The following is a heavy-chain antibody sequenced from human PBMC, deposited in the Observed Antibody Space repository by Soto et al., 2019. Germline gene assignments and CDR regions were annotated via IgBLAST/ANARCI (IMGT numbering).Heavy chain of an antibody. Sequence: SETLSLTCTVSGGSISSYYWSWIRQPPGKGLEWIGYIYYSGSTNYNPSFKSRVTISVDTSKNQFSLKLSSVTAADTAVYYCARSYSSSHTNCFDPWGQGTLVTVSS. CDR2: IYYSGST. D-gene: IGHD6-13*01. CDR1: GGSISSYY. J-gene: IGHJ5*02. V-gene: IGHV4-59*01. CDR3: ARSYSSSHTNCFDP.